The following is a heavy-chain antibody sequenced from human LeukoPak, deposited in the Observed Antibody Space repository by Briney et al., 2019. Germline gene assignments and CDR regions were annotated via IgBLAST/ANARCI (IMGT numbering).Heavy chain of an antibody. CDR3: TRAVAGHPD. CDR1: GVPFSNYY. V-gene: IGHV4-34*01. J-gene: IGHJ4*02. D-gene: IGHD6-19*01. Sequence: SETLSLTCAVSGVPFSNYYWSWVRQSPRQGLERIGEINHSGCTNYNPSLKSRVTMSIDTSKNQFSLMLTSVTAADTGVYYCTRAVAGHPDWGQGTLVTVSS. CDR2: INHSGCT.